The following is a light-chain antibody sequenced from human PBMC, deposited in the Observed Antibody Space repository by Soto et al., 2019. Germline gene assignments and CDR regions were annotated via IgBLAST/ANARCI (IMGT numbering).Light chain of an antibody. CDR1: QSISSS. CDR2: NAA. Sequence: EIVLTQSPVTLSLSPGERATLSCRASQSISSSLAWYQQKPGQAPRLLIYNAASRATGIPARFSGSGSGTDFTLTISSLEPEDFAVYYCQQRRNWPQTFGQGTKVEIK. J-gene: IGKJ1*01. CDR3: QQRRNWPQT. V-gene: IGKV3-11*01.